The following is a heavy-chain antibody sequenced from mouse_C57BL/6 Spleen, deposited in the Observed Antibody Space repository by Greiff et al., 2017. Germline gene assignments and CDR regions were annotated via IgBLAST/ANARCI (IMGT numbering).Heavy chain of an antibody. J-gene: IGHJ3*01. D-gene: IGHD2-4*01. V-gene: IGHV10-1*01. CDR1: GFSFNTYA. CDR3: VSPYDYDRTWFAY. Sequence: DVQLVESGGGLVQPKGSLKLSCAASGFSFNTYAMNWVRQAPGKGLEWVARIRSKSNNYATYYADSVKDRFTISRDDSESMLYLQMNNLKTEDTAMYYCVSPYDYDRTWFAYWGQGTLVTVSA. CDR2: IRSKSNNYAT.